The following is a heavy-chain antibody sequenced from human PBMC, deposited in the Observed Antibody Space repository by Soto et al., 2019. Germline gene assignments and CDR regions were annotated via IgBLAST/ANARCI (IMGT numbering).Heavy chain of an antibody. Sequence: SETLSLTCAVYGGSISGYDWTWIRQPPGTGLEWIGEINHSGSTNYNPSLKSRVTISVDTSKKQFSLKLSSVTAADTAVYYCARVVLVGATLPHQHDYWGQGTLVTVSS. J-gene: IGHJ4*02. V-gene: IGHV4-34*01. CDR1: GGSISGYD. CDR3: ARVVLVGATLPHQHDY. CDR2: INHSGST. D-gene: IGHD2-15*01.